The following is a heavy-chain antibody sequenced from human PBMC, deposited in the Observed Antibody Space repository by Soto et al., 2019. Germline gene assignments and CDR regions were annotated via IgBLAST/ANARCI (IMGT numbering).Heavy chain of an antibody. CDR3: ARANMWEDYYYMDV. D-gene: IGHD1-26*01. Sequence: QSQTLSLTCAISGDSVSSNRAAWNWIRQSPSRGLEWLGKTYYRSKWYNDYSVSVKSRITIKPDTSKNQFSLQLNSVTPEDTAVYYCARANMWEDYYYMDVWGKGTTVTVSS. CDR1: GDSVSSNRAA. J-gene: IGHJ6*03. V-gene: IGHV6-1*01. CDR2: TYYRSKWYN.